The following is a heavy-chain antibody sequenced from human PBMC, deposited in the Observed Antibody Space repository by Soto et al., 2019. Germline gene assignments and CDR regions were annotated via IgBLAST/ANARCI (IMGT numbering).Heavy chain of an antibody. J-gene: IGHJ4*02. Sequence: GGSLRLSCAASGFTFSDYYMTWIRQAPGKGLEWVSYISSSSSYTNYADSVKGRFTISRDNAKNSLYLQMNSLRAEDTAVYYCERGYGSSAGDYWGQGTLVTVSS. CDR2: ISSSSSYT. V-gene: IGHV3-11*06. CDR1: GFTFSDYY. D-gene: IGHD2-2*01. CDR3: ERGYGSSAGDY.